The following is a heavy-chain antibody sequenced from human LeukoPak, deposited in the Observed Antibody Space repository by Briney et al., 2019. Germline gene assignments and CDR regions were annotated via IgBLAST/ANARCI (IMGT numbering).Heavy chain of an antibody. Sequence: GGSLRLSCTASGFTFGDYAMSWFRQAPGKGLERVGFIRSKAYGGTTEYAASVKGRFTISRDDSKSIAYLQMNSLKTEDTAVYYCTRDREYITMVRGVIIHYYYYMDVWGKGTTVTVSS. CDR1: GFTFGDYA. CDR2: IRSKAYGGTT. CDR3: TRDREYITMVRGVIIHYYYYMDV. D-gene: IGHD3-10*01. J-gene: IGHJ6*03. V-gene: IGHV3-49*03.